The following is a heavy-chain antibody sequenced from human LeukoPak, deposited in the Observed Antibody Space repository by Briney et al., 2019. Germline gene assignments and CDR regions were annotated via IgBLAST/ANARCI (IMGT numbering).Heavy chain of an antibody. V-gene: IGHV1-2*02. CDR2: MNPNSGGT. CDR3: ARGGDPNYYYYYMDV. J-gene: IGHJ6*03. Sequence: ASVKVSCKASGYTFTSYGISWVRQAPGQGLEWMGWMNPNSGGTNYAQKFQGRVTMARDTSISTAYMELSSLRSEDTAVYYCARGGDPNYYYYYMDVWGKGTTVTVSS. D-gene: IGHD2-21*01. CDR1: GYTFTSYG.